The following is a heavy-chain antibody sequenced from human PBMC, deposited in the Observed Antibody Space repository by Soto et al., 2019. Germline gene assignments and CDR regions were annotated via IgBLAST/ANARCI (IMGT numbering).Heavy chain of an antibody. CDR2: ISYDGSNK. J-gene: IGHJ4*02. CDR1: GFTFSSSG. CDR3: AKDLYYDSSGPFDY. Sequence: PGGSMKLACAASGFTFSSSGMHWAREAPDKGLEWVAVISYDGSNKYYADSVKGLFTISRDNSKNTLYLQMNSLRAEDTAVYYCAKDLYYDSSGPFDYWGQGTLVTVSS. D-gene: IGHD3-22*01. V-gene: IGHV3-30*18.